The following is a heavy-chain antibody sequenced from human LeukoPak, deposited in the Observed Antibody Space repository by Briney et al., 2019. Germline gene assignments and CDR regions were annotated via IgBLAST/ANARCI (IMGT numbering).Heavy chain of an antibody. Sequence: GGSLRLSCAASGFTFSSYGMHWARQAPGKGLEWVAVISYDGSNKYYADSVKGRFTISRDNSKNTLYLQMNSLRAEDTAVYYCANLRYSSGWYWDLYYYGMDVWGQGTTVTVSS. CDR2: ISYDGSNK. D-gene: IGHD6-19*01. J-gene: IGHJ6*02. CDR3: ANLRYSSGWYWDLYYYGMDV. V-gene: IGHV3-30*18. CDR1: GFTFSSYG.